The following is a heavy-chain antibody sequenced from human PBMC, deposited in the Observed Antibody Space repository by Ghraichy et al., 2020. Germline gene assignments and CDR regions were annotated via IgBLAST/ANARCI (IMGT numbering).Heavy chain of an antibody. CDR3: AKGPGYSSTFFEY. CDR2: ISGSGGSK. V-gene: IGHV3-23*01. J-gene: IGHJ4*02. CDR1: GFTFSSYA. D-gene: IGHD6-13*01. Sequence: GGSLRLSCAASGFTFSSYAMSWVRQAPGKGLEWVSTISGSGGSKYYADSVKGRFTISRDNSKSTVYLQMNSLRAEDTALYYCAKGPGYSSTFFEYWGQGTLVTVSS.